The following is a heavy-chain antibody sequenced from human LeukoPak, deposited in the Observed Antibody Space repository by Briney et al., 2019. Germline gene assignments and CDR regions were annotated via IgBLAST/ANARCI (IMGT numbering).Heavy chain of an antibody. D-gene: IGHD5-18*01. J-gene: IGHJ6*03. CDR2: IIPIFGTA. CDR1: GGTFSSYA. CDR3: ARAGIQLWFQPYYMDV. V-gene: IGHV1-69*01. Sequence: SVKVSCKASGGTFSSYAISWRRQAPGQGLEWMGGIIPIFGTANYAQKFQGRVTITADESTSAAYMELSSLRSEDTAVYYCARAGIQLWFQPYYMDVWGKGTTVTVSS.